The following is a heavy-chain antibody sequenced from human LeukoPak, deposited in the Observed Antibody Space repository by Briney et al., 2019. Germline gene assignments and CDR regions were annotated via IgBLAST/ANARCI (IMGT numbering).Heavy chain of an antibody. CDR1: GGSISSYY. D-gene: IGHD2-2*01. J-gene: IGHJ5*02. CDR3: ARSLGYCSSTSCPNWFDP. CDR2: IYYSGST. Sequence: ASETLSLTCTVSGGSISSYYWIWLRQPPGKGLEWIGYIYYSGSTNYNPSLKSRVTISVDTSKNQFSLKLSSVTAADTAVYYCARSLGYCSSTSCPNWFDPWGQGTLVTVSS. V-gene: IGHV4-59*01.